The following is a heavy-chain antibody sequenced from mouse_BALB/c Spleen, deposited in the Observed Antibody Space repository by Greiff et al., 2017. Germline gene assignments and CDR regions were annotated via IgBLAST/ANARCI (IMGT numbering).Heavy chain of an antibody. CDR2: ISSGSSTI. V-gene: IGHV5-17*02. CDR1: GFTFSSFG. D-gene: IGHD1-1*01. J-gene: IGHJ2*01. Sequence: EVMLVESGGGLVQPGGSRKLSCAASGFTFSSFGMHWVRQAPEKGLEWVAYISSGSSTIYYADTVKGRFTISRDNPKNTLFLQMTSLRSEDTAMYYCARDYYGHFDYWGQGTTLTVSS. CDR3: ARDYYGHFDY.